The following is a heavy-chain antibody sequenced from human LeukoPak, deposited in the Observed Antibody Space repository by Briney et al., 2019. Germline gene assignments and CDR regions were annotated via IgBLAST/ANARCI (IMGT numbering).Heavy chain of an antibody. CDR3: ARRGPYCSSTSCYADY. Sequence: GESLKISCKGSGYSFTSYWIAWVRQMPGKGLEWMGIIYPSDSDTRYSPSFQGQVTISADKSINTAYLQWSSLKASDTAMYYCARRGPYCSSTSCYADYWGQGTLVTVSS. D-gene: IGHD2-2*01. V-gene: IGHV5-51*01. CDR1: GYSFTSYW. CDR2: IYPSDSDT. J-gene: IGHJ4*02.